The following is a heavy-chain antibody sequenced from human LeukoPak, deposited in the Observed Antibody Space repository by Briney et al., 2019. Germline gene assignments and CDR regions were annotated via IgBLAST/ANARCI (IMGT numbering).Heavy chain of an antibody. CDR3: ATDRGYTYGPWFFDY. CDR2: TYTSGST. J-gene: IGHJ4*02. V-gene: IGHV4-4*07. CDR1: GGSVSNYY. Sequence: PSETLSLTCTVSGGSVSNYYWSWIRQPAGKGLEWIGRTYTSGSTNYNPSLKSRVSMSVDTSKNQFSLKLSSVTAADTAVYYCATDRGYTYGPWFFDYWGQGTRVTVSS. D-gene: IGHD5-18*01.